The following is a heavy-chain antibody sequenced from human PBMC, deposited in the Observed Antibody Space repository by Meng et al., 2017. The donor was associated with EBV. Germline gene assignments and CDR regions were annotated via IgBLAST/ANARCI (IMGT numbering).Heavy chain of an antibody. J-gene: IGHJ4*02. CDR1: GDSISSFYY. D-gene: IGHD4-17*01. CDR2: VHYTGST. CDR3: ARHRDRQDYGDYMVFYYFDY. V-gene: IGHV4-39*01. Sequence: QLQLRESGPGQVKPSETLSLTCTVSGDSISSFYYWGWIRQPPGRGLEWIGSVHYTGSTYYSPSLKSRVTVSVDTSKNQFSLRLTSVTAADTAVYYCARHRDRQDYGDYMVFYYFDYWGQGTLVTVSS.